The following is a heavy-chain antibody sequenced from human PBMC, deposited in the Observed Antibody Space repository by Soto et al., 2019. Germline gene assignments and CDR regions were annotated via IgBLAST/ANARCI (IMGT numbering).Heavy chain of an antibody. CDR1: AFSFSNFW. CDR2: IKDDGSEK. D-gene: IGHD6-19*01. CDR3: PRDVGWGDFDI. V-gene: IGHV3-7*01. Sequence: EVQLVESGGGLVQPGGSLRLSCAASAFSFSNFWMAWVRQTPGKGPEWVATIKDDGSEKYYVDSLKGRFTVSRDNAENSLYLQMNSLRVEDTEIYYCPRDVGWGDFDIWGQGTMVIVSS. J-gene: IGHJ3*02.